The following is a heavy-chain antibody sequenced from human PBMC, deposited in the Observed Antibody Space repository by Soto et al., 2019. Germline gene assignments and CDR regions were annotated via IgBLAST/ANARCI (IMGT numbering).Heavy chain of an antibody. CDR2: INHSGST. J-gene: IGHJ4*02. Sequence: SETLSLTCAVYGRSFSGYYWSWIRQPPGKGLEWIGEINHSGSTNYNPSLKSRVTISVDTSKNQFSLKLSSVTAADTAVYYCARGARPKDIVVVVAATPPVYYFDYWGQGTLVTVSS. CDR1: GRSFSGYY. CDR3: ARGARPKDIVVVVAATPPVYYFDY. V-gene: IGHV4-34*01. D-gene: IGHD2-15*01.